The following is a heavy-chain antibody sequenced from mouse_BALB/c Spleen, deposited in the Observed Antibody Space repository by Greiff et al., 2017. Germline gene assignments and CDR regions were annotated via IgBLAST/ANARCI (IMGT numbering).Heavy chain of an antibody. CDR1: GFSLTGYG. CDR3: AREGPFTTVVARSY. J-gene: IGHJ3*01. Sequence: VQRVESGPGLVAPSQSLSITCTVSGFSLTGYGVNWVRQPPGKGLEWLGMIWGDGSTDYNSALKSRLSISKDNSKSQVFLKMNSLQTDDTARYYCAREGPFTTVVARSYWGQGTLVTVSA. CDR2: IWGDGST. V-gene: IGHV2-6-7*01. D-gene: IGHD1-1*01.